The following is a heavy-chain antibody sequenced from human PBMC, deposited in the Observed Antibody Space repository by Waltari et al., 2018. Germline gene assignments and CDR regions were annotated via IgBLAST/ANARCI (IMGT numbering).Heavy chain of an antibody. D-gene: IGHD6-6*01. CDR1: GGSFRGCT. V-gene: IGHV4-34*01. J-gene: IGHJ4*02. Sequence: QVQLQQSGAGLLQPSESLPLTCAVEGGSFRGCTGRWIRQPPGKGLEWIGEINHSGSTNYNPSLKSRVTISVDTSKNQFSLKLSSVTAADTAVYYCAREGPIAAQFDYWGQGTLVTVSS. CDR2: INHSGST. CDR3: AREGPIAAQFDY.